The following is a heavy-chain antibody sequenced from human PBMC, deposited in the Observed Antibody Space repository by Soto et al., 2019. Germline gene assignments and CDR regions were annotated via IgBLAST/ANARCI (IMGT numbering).Heavy chain of an antibody. D-gene: IGHD6-13*01. Sequence: SETLSLTCTVSGGSISSYYWSWIRQPPGKGLECIWYIYYSGSANYNPSLKSRVTISVDTSKNQFSLTLSSVTAADKAVYYCATDLRSIAAAGTGGWFDTWGKGTRVTVSS. CDR3: ATDLRSIAAAGTGGWFDT. J-gene: IGHJ5*02. CDR1: GGSISSYY. CDR2: IYYSGSA. V-gene: IGHV4-59*01.